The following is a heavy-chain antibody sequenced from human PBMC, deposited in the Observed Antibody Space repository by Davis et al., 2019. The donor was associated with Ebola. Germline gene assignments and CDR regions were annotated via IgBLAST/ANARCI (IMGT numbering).Heavy chain of an antibody. J-gene: IGHJ4*02. V-gene: IGHV5-51*01. CDR3: ARVGYYDILTGYYPAFDY. D-gene: IGHD3-9*01. CDR1: GYSFTSYW. CDR2: IYPGDSDT. Sequence: GESLKISCKGSGYSFTSYWIGWVRQMPGKGLEWMGIIYPGDSDTRYSPSFQGQVTISADKSISTAYLQWSSLKASDTAMYYCARVGYYDILTGYYPAFDYWGQGTLVTVSS.